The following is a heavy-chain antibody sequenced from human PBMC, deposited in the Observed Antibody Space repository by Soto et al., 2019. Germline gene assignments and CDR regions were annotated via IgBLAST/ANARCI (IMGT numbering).Heavy chain of an antibody. V-gene: IGHV3-23*01. J-gene: IGHJ4*02. CDR3: AKDPPYGSGSHVVD. D-gene: IGHD3-10*01. CDR2: ISDGGDST. CDR1: GFTFSSYA. Sequence: GGSLRLSCAASGFTFSSYAMSWVRQAPGKGLEWVSTISDGGDSTYYADSVKGRFTISRDNSKNTLYLQINSLRAEDTAIYYCAKDPPYGSGSHVVDWGQGTLVTVSS.